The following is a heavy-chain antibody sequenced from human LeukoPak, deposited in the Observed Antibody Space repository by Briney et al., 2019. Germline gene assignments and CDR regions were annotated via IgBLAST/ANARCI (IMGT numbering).Heavy chain of an antibody. Sequence: PGGSLRLSCAASGISVSNDYMSWVRQAPGKGLEWVSAIYADGYTRDAASVKGRFSISRHNSKNTVYLQMDNLRPEDTAVYYCARDRRGEKDFDAWGPGTMVTVSS. J-gene: IGHJ3*01. CDR1: GISVSNDY. V-gene: IGHV3-53*04. CDR3: ARDRRGEKDFDA. CDR2: IYADGYT.